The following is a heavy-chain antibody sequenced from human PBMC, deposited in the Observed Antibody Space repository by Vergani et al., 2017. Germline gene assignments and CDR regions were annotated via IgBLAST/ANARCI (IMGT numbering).Heavy chain of an antibody. D-gene: IGHD3-10*01. CDR2: INPNSGGT. CDR3: AREGSGSYYNYYYGMDV. CDR1: GYTFTGYY. J-gene: IGHJ6*02. Sequence: QVQLVQSGAEVKKPGASVKVSCKASGYTFTGYYMHWVRQAPGQGLEWMGWINPNSGGTNYAQKFQGRVTMTRDTSISTAYLELSRLRSDDTAVYYCAREGSGSYYNYYYGMDVWGQGTTVTVSS. V-gene: IGHV1-2*02.